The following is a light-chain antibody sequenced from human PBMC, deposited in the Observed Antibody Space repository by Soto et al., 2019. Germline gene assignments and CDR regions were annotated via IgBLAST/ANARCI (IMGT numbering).Light chain of an antibody. CDR2: GAS. V-gene: IGKV3-20*01. J-gene: IGKJ5*01. CDR1: QSVRSSY. CDR3: QQYSTSPIT. Sequence: EIVLTQSPGTLSLSPGEGATLSCRASQSVRSSYLAWYQQKPGQAPRLFIYGASSRATGIPDRFSGSGSGTDFTLTISRLEPDDFAVYYCQQYSTSPITFGQGTRLEIK.